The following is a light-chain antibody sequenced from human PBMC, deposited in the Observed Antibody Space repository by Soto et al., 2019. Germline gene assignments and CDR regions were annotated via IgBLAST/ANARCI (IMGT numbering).Light chain of an antibody. CDR2: AAS. J-gene: IGKJ1*01. Sequence: DIQMTQSPSSLSASVGDRVTITCRASQNIDHHLNWYQHKPGRAPKLLMDAASRMQSGVPSRFRGSGTGTEFPLIINSLQPEGFATYYCQQRYSTTLTFGQGTRVEVK. CDR1: QNIDHH. CDR3: QQRYSTTLT. V-gene: IGKV1-39*01.